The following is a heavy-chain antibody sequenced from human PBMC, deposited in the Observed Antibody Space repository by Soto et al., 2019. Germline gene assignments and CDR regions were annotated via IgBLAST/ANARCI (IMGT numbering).Heavy chain of an antibody. J-gene: IGHJ6*02. CDR1: GGSISSSSYY. CDR3: ARGRSVGYYYGMDV. V-gene: IGHV4-39*07. CDR2: IYYSGST. Sequence: SETLSLTCTVSGGSISSSSYYWGWIRQPPGKGLEWIGSIYYSGSTNYNPSLKSRVTISVDTSKNQFSLKLSSVTAADTAVYYCARGRSVGYYYGMDVWGQGTTVTVSS.